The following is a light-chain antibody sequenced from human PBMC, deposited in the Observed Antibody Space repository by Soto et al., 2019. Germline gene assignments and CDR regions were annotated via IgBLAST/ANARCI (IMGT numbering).Light chain of an antibody. J-gene: IGKJ2*01. Sequence: DIQMTQSPSTLSASVGDRVTITCRASQSISSWLAWYQQKPGKAPKGLIYKASTLESGAPSRFSGSGSGTEFTLTISSLQSEDFAVYYCQQYNKWPPLTFGQGTKLEIK. V-gene: IGKV1-5*03. CDR3: QQYNKWPPLT. CDR1: QSISSW. CDR2: KAS.